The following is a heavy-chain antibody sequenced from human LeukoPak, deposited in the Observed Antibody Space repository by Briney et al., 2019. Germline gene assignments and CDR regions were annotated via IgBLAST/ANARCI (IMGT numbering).Heavy chain of an antibody. D-gene: IGHD5-24*01. CDR1: GFTSNDYD. Sequence: GGSLRLSCVASGFTSNDYDMSWIRQAPGKGLEWVSYISSSGSYTNYADSVKGRFTISRDNAQKSLYLQMNSLRAEDTAVYYCALMRSRDGYNFDYWGQGTVVSVSS. CDR3: ALMRSRDGYNFDY. CDR2: ISSSGSYT. J-gene: IGHJ4*02. V-gene: IGHV3-11*03.